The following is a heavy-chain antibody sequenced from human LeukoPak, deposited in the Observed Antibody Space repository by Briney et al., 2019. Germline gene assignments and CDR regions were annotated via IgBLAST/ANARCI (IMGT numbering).Heavy chain of an antibody. V-gene: IGHV4-39*01. Sequence: PSETLSLTCTVSGGSISSSTYSWGWLRQPPGKGLEGIGSIYYSGSTYYSPALKRRVTISVDTSKNQFSLKLSSLTAADTAVYYCARRDWGQYYFDYWGQGTLVTVSS. CDR1: GGSISSSTYS. CDR2: IYYSGST. D-gene: IGHD7-27*01. J-gene: IGHJ4*02. CDR3: ARRDWGQYYFDY.